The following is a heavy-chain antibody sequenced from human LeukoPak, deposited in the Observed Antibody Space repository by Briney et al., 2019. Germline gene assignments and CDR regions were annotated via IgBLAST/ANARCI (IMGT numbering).Heavy chain of an antibody. CDR2: ISGSGGST. CDR1: GFTFSSYA. CDR3: AKDVRPQRITIFGVATNWFDP. Sequence: GGSLRLSCAASGFTFSSYAMSWVRQAPEKGLEWVSAISGSGGSTYYADSVKGRFTISRDNSKNTLYLQMNSLRAEDTAVYYCAKDVRPQRITIFGVATNWFDPWGQGTLVTVSS. V-gene: IGHV3-23*01. J-gene: IGHJ5*02. D-gene: IGHD3-3*01.